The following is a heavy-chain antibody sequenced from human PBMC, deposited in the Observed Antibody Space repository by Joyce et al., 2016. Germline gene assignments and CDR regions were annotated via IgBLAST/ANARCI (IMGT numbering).Heavy chain of an antibody. J-gene: IGHJ4*02. CDR1: GFTFSTYG. V-gene: IGHV3-23*01. D-gene: IGHD3-22*01. CDR2: ISESGGNT. Sequence: EVQLLESGGGLVQPGGSLRLSCAASGFTFSTYGMIWVRKAPGKGLEWVSSISESGGNTYYVDSVKGRFTISRDNSKNTLYLQMNSLRAEDTAVYYCAKGGFGYLDYWGQGTLVTVSS. CDR3: AKGGFGYLDY.